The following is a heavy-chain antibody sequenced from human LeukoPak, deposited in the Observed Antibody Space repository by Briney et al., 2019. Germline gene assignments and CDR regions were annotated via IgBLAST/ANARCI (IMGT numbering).Heavy chain of an antibody. CDR3: ATDYGSGSYQGDY. CDR2: ISSSSSYI. D-gene: IGHD3-10*01. CDR1: GFTFSSYS. J-gene: IGHJ4*02. Sequence: GGSLRLSCAASGFTFSSYSMNWVRQAPGKGLEWVSSISSSSSYIYYADSVKGRFTISRDNAKNSLYLQMNSLRAEDTAVYYCATDYGSGSYQGDYWGQGTLVTVSS. V-gene: IGHV3-21*01.